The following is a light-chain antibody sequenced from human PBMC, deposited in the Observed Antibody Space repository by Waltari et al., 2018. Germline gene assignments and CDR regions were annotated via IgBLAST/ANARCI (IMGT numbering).Light chain of an antibody. V-gene: IGLV1-44*01. J-gene: IGLJ3*02. CDR1: SSNIGSNT. CDR3: AAWDDSLNGPV. Sequence: QSVLTQPPSASGTPGQRVTISCSGSSSNIGSNTVNWYQQLPVTAPKLLIYSNNQRPSGVPDRFSGSKSGTSASLAISGLQSEDEADYYCAAWDDSLNGPVFGGGTKLTVL. CDR2: SNN.